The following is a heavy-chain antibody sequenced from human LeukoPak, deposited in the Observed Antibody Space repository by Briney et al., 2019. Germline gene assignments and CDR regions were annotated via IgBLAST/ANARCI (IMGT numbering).Heavy chain of an antibody. J-gene: IGHJ4*02. D-gene: IGHD1-1*01. CDR1: GGAISTYY. CDR2: IYHSGST. Sequence: SETLSLTCTVSGGAISTYYWSWIRQPPGKGLEWIGYIYHSGSTYYNLSLKSRVTISVDRSKNQFSLKLSSVTAADTAVYYCARGATGDFDYWGQGTLVTVSS. CDR3: ARGATGDFDY. V-gene: IGHV4-59*12.